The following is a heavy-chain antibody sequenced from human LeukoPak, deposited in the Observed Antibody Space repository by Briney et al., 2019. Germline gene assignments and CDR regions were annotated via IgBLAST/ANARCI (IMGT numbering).Heavy chain of an antibody. D-gene: IGHD3-22*01. CDR3: ASGYYSRRFDY. V-gene: IGHV3-7*01. CDR2: IKEDGSEK. CDR1: GFTFSTYW. Sequence: GGSLRLSCEAPGFTFSTYWMSWVRQAPGKGLEWGANIKEDGSEKYYVDSVKGRFTLSRDTATNPLYLQMNSLRAEDTAVYYCASGYYSRRFDYWGQGTLVTVSS. J-gene: IGHJ4*02.